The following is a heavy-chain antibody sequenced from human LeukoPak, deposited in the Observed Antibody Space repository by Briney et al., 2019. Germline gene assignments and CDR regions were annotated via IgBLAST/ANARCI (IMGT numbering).Heavy chain of an antibody. J-gene: IGHJ4*02. V-gene: IGHV3-13*01. Sequence: GGSLRLSCAASGFTFSDHAMHWVRQAPGKGLEWASAVGIAADTFYPGSVKGRFTISRENAKNSLYLQMNSLRVEDTAVYYCVRQKKSHGNFDYWGQGTLVTVSS. D-gene: IGHD1-26*01. CDR2: VGIAADT. CDR3: VRQKKSHGNFDY. CDR1: GFTFSDHA.